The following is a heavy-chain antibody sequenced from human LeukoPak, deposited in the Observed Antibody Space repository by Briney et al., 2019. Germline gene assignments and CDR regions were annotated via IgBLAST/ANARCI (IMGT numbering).Heavy chain of an antibody. CDR1: GFSLSTTGVG. CDR3: ARPYFFGSGLYFDY. D-gene: IGHD3-10*01. J-gene: IGHJ4*02. Sequence: SGPTLVNPTQTLTLTCTFSGFSLSTTGVGVGWIRQPPGKALEWLAHVYWDDDKRYSPSLKTRLTITKDTSKNQVVLTMTNMDPVDTATYFCARPYFFGSGLYFDYWGQGSLVTVS. V-gene: IGHV2-5*02. CDR2: VYWDDDK.